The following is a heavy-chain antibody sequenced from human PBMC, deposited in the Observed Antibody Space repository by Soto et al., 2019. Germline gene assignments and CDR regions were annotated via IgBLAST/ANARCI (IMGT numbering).Heavy chain of an antibody. CDR2: INAGNGNT. CDR1: GYTFTSYA. CDR3: ARMYSSGWYLDLGWFDP. D-gene: IGHD6-19*01. V-gene: IGHV1-3*01. J-gene: IGHJ5*02. Sequence: ASVKVSCKASGYTFTSYAMHWVRQAPGQRLEWMGWINAGNGNTKYSQKFQGRVTITRDTSASTAYMELSSLRSEDTAVYYCARMYSSGWYLDLGWFDPWGQGTLVTVSS.